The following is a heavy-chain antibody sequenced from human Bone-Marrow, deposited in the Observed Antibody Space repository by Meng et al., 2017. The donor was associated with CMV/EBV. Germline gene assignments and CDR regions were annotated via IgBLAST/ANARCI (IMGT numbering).Heavy chain of an antibody. Sequence: GESLKISCAASGFTFSSYWMSWVRQAPGKGLEWVANIKQDGSEKYYVDSVKGRFTISRDNAKNSLYLQMNSLRAEDTAVYYCARDLRHQPLYGYYYGMDVWGQGTTVTVSS. CDR1: GFTFSSYW. V-gene: IGHV3-7*01. CDR2: IKQDGSEK. CDR3: ARDLRHQPLYGYYYGMDV. D-gene: IGHD2-2*02. J-gene: IGHJ6*02.